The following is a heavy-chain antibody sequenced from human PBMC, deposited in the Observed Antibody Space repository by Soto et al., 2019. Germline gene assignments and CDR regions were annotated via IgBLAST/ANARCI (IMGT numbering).Heavy chain of an antibody. CDR1: GGSMRNYF. CDR2: IHYSGTT. Sequence: SETLSLTCTVSGGSMRNYFWTWIRQPPGKGLEWIGYIHYSGTTSFFPSYSPSLRSRVTISEDTSKNQFSLKLLSVTTADTAVYFCAAGEASSRNLAPYYLDFWGQGTLVTVSS. V-gene: IGHV4-59*01. J-gene: IGHJ4*02. CDR3: AAGEASSRNLAPYYLDF. D-gene: IGHD6-13*01.